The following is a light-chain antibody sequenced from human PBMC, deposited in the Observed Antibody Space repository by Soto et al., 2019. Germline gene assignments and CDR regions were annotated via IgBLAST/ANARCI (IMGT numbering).Light chain of an antibody. CDR3: HQRCNWHPFT. Sequence: DIQLTQSPATLSLSLGERATLSCRASQSISNCLASYQQKHRQAPRHLLNDTSYRATDSPARIIGSGSGTDFTLTISSLVPEDYAVYYCHQRCNWHPFTFGEGTKVDI. V-gene: IGKV3-11*01. J-gene: IGKJ4*01. CDR1: QSISNC. CDR2: DTS.